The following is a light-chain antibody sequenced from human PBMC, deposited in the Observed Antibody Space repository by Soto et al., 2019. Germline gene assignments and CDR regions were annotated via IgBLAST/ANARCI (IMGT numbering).Light chain of an antibody. V-gene: IGKV3-11*01. CDR2: DAS. CDR1: QSVSSY. CDR3: QHRTNWPPKYT. J-gene: IGKJ2*01. Sequence: EIVLTQSPATLSLSPGERATLSCRASQSVSSYLAWYQQKPGQAPRLLSYDASNRATGIPARFSGSGSGTDFTLNISSLEPEDFAFYYCQHRTNWPPKYTFGQATKLEIK.